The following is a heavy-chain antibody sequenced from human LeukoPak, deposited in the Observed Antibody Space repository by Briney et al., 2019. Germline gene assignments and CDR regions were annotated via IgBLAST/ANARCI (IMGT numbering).Heavy chain of an antibody. CDR1: GGSFSGYY. J-gene: IGHJ4*02. D-gene: IGHD3-3*01. CDR3: VLNLDYAFWSGYQTY. Sequence: KPSETLSLTCAVYGGSFSGYYWSWIRPPPGKGLEWIGEINHSGSTNYNPSLKSRVTISVDTSKNQFSLKLSSVTAADTAVYYCVLNLDYAFWSGYQTYWGQGTLVTVSS. V-gene: IGHV4-34*01. CDR2: INHSGST.